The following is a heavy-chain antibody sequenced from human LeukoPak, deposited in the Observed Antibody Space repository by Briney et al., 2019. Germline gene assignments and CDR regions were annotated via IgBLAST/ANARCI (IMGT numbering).Heavy chain of an antibody. J-gene: IGHJ1*01. V-gene: IGHV3-23*01. CDR1: GFTFGSYG. CDR3: AIMHGYYDGSGYWVQ. CDR2: ITPNADRT. D-gene: IGHD3-22*01. Sequence: GGSLRLSCAASGFTFGSYGMSWGRQAPGKGLEWVSFITPNADRTSYADSVEGRFTISRDNPRNMLYMQMNSLRDEDTALYYCAIMHGYYDGSGYWVQWGQGTLVTVSS.